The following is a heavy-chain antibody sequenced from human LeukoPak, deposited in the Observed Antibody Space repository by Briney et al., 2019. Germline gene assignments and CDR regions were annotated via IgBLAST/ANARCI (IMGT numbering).Heavy chain of an antibody. Sequence: PSQTLSLTCTVSGGSISSGSYYWSWIRQPAGKGLEWIGRIYTSGSTNYNPSLKSRVTISVDTSKNQFSLKLSSVTAADTAVYYCARVTVYYMDVWGKGTTVTVSS. V-gene: IGHV4-61*02. CDR2: IYTSGST. CDR1: GGSISSGSYY. CDR3: ARVTVYYMDV. J-gene: IGHJ6*03. D-gene: IGHD1-14*01.